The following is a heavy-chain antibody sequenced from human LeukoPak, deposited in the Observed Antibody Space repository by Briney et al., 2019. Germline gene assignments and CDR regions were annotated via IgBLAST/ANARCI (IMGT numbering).Heavy chain of an antibody. Sequence: GGSLRLSCEASGFTFSNYWMSWVRQAPGKGLEWVANIKQDGSEKYYVDSVKGRFTISRDNAKNSLYLQMNSLRAEDTAVYYCARRYFDLWGQGTLVTVSS. CDR3: ARRYFDL. CDR2: IKQDGSEK. V-gene: IGHV3-7*03. J-gene: IGHJ4*02. CDR1: GFTFSNYW.